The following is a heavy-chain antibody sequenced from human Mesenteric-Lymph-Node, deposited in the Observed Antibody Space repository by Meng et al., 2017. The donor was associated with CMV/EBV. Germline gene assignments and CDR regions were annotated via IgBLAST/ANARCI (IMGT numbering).Heavy chain of an antibody. CDR1: GYTFTGYY. D-gene: IGHD2-2*02. J-gene: IGHJ3*02. CDR3: ARDPQLLYDNHAFDI. V-gene: IGHV1-2*02. CDR2: INPNSGGT. Sequence: ASVKVSCKASGYTFTGYYMHWVRQAPGQGLEWMGWINPNSGGTNYAQKFQGRVTMTRDTSISTAYMELSRLRSDDTAVYYCARDPQLLYDNHAFDIWGQGTMVTVSS.